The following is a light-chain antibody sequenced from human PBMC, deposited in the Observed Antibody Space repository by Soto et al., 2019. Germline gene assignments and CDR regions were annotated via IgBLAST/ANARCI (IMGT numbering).Light chain of an antibody. CDR2: EVR. Sequence: QSVLTQPASVSGSPGQSITISCTGTRRDVGGYNSVSWYLQHPGKAPKVIISEVRTRPSGVSDRFSGSKSGNTASLTISGLQAYDEGDYYCSSYTTSRTQVFGGGTQLTVL. V-gene: IGLV2-14*01. CDR3: SSYTTSRTQV. J-gene: IGLJ3*02. CDR1: RRDVGGYNS.